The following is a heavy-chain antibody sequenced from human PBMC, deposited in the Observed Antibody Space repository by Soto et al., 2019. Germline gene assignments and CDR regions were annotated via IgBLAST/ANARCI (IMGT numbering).Heavy chain of an antibody. D-gene: IGHD5-12*01. CDR2: ISYDGSNK. V-gene: IGHV3-30*18. J-gene: IGHJ4*02. Sequence: PVGSLRLSCAASGFTFSSYGMHWVRQAPGKGLEWVAVISYDGSNKYYADSVKGRFTISRDNSKNTLYLQMNSLRAEDTAVYYCAKDFGSFRDGYNSASYYFDYWGQGTLVTVSS. CDR1: GFTFSSYG. CDR3: AKDFGSFRDGYNSASYYFDY.